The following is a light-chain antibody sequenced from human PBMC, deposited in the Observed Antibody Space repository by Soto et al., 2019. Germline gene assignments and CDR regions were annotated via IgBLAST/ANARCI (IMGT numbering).Light chain of an antibody. CDR2: DAS. Sequence: EIVLTQSPATLSLSPGERATLACSASQSVSSYLAWYQQKPGQAPRLLIYDASNRATGIPARFSGSGSGTDFTLTISSLEPEDFAVYYCQQQGTFGQGTKVEIK. J-gene: IGKJ1*01. V-gene: IGKV3-11*01. CDR3: QQQGT. CDR1: QSVSSY.